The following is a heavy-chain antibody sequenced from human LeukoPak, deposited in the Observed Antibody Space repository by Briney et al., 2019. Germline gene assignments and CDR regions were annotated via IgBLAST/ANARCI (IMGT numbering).Heavy chain of an antibody. Sequence: GGSLRLSCAASGFTVSNSYMSWVRRAPGQGLEWVSVIYSGGNTYYADSVKGRFTISRDNSKNTLYLQMNSLRPDDTAVYYCARGYGETRWGQGTLVTVSS. V-gene: IGHV3-66*02. CDR3: ARGYGETR. CDR2: IYSGGNT. J-gene: IGHJ4*02. CDR1: GFTVSNSY. D-gene: IGHD4-17*01.